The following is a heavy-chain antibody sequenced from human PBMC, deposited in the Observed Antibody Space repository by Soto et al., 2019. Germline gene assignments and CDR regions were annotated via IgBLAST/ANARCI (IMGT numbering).Heavy chain of an antibody. V-gene: IGHV3-30*03. CDR2: ISYDGSNK. CDR1: GFTFRSYG. D-gene: IGHD3-3*01. J-gene: IGHJ4*02. Sequence: PGGSLRLSCAASGFTFRSYGMDWVRQAPGKGLEWVTVISYDGSNKYYEDSVKGRFTISRDNSKNTLYLQMNSLRAEDTAVYYCASDKSSLRFLEWSYYFDYWGQGTLVPVSS. CDR3: ASDKSSLRFLEWSYYFDY.